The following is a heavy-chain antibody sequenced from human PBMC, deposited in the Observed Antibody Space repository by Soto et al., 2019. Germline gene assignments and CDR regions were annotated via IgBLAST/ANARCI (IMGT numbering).Heavy chain of an antibody. J-gene: IGHJ1*01. D-gene: IGHD3-22*01. CDR1: GGTFSSYA. CDR2: IIPIFGTA. V-gene: IGHV1-69*13. Sequence: SVKGSCKASGGTFSSYAISWVRQAPGQGLEWMGGIIPIFGTANYAQKFQGRVTITADESTSTAYMELSSLRSEDTAVYYCARKPRSSAYHEGYWGQGTLVTVSS. CDR3: ARKPRSSAYHEGY.